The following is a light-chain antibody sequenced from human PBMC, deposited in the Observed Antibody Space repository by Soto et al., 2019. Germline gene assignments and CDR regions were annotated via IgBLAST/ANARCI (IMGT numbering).Light chain of an antibody. V-gene: IGKV1-39*01. CDR3: QQSYTTPIT. CDR1: QSISNY. Sequence: DIQMTQSPSSLSASVGDRVTITCRASQSISNYLNWYQQKPGKAPKVLIYAASNLQSGVPSRFSGSGSGTDFTLSISSLQPEDFATYYCQQSYTTPITFGHGTRLEIE. CDR2: AAS. J-gene: IGKJ5*01.